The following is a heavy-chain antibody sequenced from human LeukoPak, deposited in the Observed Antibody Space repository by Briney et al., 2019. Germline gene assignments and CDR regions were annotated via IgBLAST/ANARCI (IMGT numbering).Heavy chain of an antibody. CDR2: ISSSSSTI. D-gene: IGHD2-15*01. J-gene: IGHJ6*03. Sequence: PGGSLRLSCAASGFTFSSYSMNWVRQAPGKGLEWVSYISSSSSTIYYADSVKGRFTISRDNAKNSLYLQMNSLRAEDTAVYYCARANIVVVVAATRYYYYYMDVWGKGTTVTVSS. CDR1: GFTFSSYS. CDR3: ARANIVVVVAATRYYYYYMDV. V-gene: IGHV3-48*04.